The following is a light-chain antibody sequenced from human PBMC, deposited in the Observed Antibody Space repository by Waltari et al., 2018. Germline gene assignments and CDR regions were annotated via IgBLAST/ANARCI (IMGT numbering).Light chain of an antibody. CDR2: WTS. CDR3: QQYYSTPYT. V-gene: IGKV4-1*01. CDR1: QSLSYSSNNKNY. Sequence: DIVMTQSPDSLAVSLGERATINCKSSQSLSYSSNNKNYLAWYQQSPGQPPKLLIYWTSTREAGVPDRFSGSGSGTDFTLTISSLQAEDVAVYYCQQYYSTPYTFGQGTKLEIK. J-gene: IGKJ2*01.